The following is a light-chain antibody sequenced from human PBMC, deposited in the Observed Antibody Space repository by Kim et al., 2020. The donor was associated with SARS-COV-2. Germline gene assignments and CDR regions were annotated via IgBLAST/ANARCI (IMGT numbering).Light chain of an antibody. CDR1: ETIYTY. CDR2: DAS. CDR3: QQRYDWPIT. J-gene: IGKJ5*01. V-gene: IGKV3-11*01. Sequence: EIVLTQSPATLSLSPGERATLSCRASETIYTYLAWHRQSPGQSPRLLIYDASYRATGTPGRFTGSGSETDFTLTISSLEPEDFAVYYCQQRYDWPITFGQGTRLEIK.